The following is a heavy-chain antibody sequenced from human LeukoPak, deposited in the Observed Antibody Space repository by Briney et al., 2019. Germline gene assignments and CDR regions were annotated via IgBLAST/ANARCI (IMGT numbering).Heavy chain of an antibody. CDR2: IYYSGST. CDR3: ARAGATYYYDSSGSEGPLDY. Sequence: SETLSLTCTVSGGSISSYYWSWIRQPPGKGLEWIGYIYYSGSTNYNPSLKSRVTISVDTSKNQFSLKLSSVTAADTAVYYCARAGATYYYDSSGSEGPLDYWGQGTLVTVSS. D-gene: IGHD3-22*01. J-gene: IGHJ4*02. V-gene: IGHV4-59*12. CDR1: GGSISSYY.